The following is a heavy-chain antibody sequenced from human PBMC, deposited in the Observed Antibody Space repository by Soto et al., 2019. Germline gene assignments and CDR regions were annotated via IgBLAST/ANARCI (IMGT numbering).Heavy chain of an antibody. CDR3: ARVRFLEWLFFGFSGRCYMDV. CDR2: ISAYNGNT. V-gene: IGHV1-18*01. CDR1: GYTFASYS. Sequence: QVQLVQSGAEVKKPGASVKVSCKASGYTFASYSISWVRQAPGQGLEWMGWISAYNGNTNYAQKLQGRVTMTTDTTTSTAYMELRILRSDDTAVYYCARVRFLEWLFFGFSGRCYMDVWGKGTTVTVSS. D-gene: IGHD3-3*01. J-gene: IGHJ6*03.